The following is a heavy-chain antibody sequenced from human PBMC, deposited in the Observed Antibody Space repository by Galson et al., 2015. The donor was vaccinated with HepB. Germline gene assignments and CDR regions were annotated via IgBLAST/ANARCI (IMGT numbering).Heavy chain of an antibody. J-gene: IGHJ3*02. V-gene: IGHV3-30-3*01. CDR1: GFTFSSYA. CDR3: ARDRSSSWSDAFDI. D-gene: IGHD6-13*01. CDR2: ISYDGSNK. Sequence: SLRLSCAASGFTFSSYAMHWVRQAPGKGLEWVAVISYDGSNKYYADSVKGRFTISRDNSKNTLYLQMNSLRAEDTAVYYCARDRSSSWSDAFDIWGQGTMVTVSS.